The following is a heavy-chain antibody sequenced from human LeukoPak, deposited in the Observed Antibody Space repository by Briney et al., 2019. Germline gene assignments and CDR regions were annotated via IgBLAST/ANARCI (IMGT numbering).Heavy chain of an antibody. V-gene: IGHV3-74*01. D-gene: IGHD3-16*02. J-gene: IGHJ4*02. CDR1: GFTFSTYW. CDR2: INSDGSST. CDR3: ARWGVWGSYRPVDY. Sequence: GGSLRLSCAASGFTFSTYWMHWVRQAPGKGLVWVSRINSDGSSTSYAHSVEGRFTISEDNAKNTLYLQMNSLRAEDTAVYYCARWGVWGSYRPVDYWGQGTLVAVSS.